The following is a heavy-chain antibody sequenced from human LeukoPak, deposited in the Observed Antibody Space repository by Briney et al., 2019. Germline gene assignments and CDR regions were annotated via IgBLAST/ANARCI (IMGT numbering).Heavy chain of an antibody. CDR2: IYTSGST. D-gene: IGHD1-26*01. CDR3: ARHDSGSSSGVFDY. Sequence: SETLSLTCTVSGGSISSYYWSWIRQPAGKGLEWIGRIYTSGSTNYNPSLKSRVTMSVDTSKNQFSLKLSSVTAADTAVYYCARHDSGSSSGVFDYWGQGTLVTVSS. V-gene: IGHV4-4*07. CDR1: GGSISSYY. J-gene: IGHJ4*02.